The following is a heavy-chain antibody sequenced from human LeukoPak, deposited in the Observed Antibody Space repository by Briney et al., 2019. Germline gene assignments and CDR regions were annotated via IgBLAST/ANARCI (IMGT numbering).Heavy chain of an antibody. CDR2: ISWDGGST. CDR3: AKSTAGREYYIDY. J-gene: IGHJ4*02. D-gene: IGHD3-10*01. Sequence: PGGSLRLSCAASGFTFGDYAMHWVRHAPGKGLEWVSFISWDGGSTYYADSVKGRFTISRDNSKNSLYLQMNSLRAEDTALYYCAKSTAGREYYIDYWGQGTLVTVSS. CDR1: GFTFGDYA. V-gene: IGHV3-43D*03.